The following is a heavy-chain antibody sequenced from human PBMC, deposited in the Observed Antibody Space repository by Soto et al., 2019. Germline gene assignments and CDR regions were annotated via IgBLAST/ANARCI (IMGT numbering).Heavy chain of an antibody. Sequence: QLQLVQSGAEVKKPGSSVKVSCKASGGTFSNFAINWVRQAPGQGLEWMGGIIPVFGKAKYAQKFQGRVQFTADESTSTADMEVHSLTSEDTAVYYCARGSPTTGTTWFDPWGQGTLVTVSS. V-gene: IGHV1-69*01. D-gene: IGHD4-17*01. J-gene: IGHJ5*02. CDR2: IIPVFGKA. CDR3: ARGSPTTGTTWFDP. CDR1: GGTFSNFA.